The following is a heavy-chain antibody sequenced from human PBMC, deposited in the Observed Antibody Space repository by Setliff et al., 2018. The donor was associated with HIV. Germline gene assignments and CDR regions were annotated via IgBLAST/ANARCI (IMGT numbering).Heavy chain of an antibody. Sequence: KTSETLSLTCTVSGIPMRNQYWSWVRQTPGKGLEWIGYIYYTGTNNYSPSLKSRVTMSIDTSRNQFYLSLSSVTAADTAVYYCARAPAADDWGQGTLVTVSS. V-gene: IGHV4-59*11. D-gene: IGHD2-2*01. CDR3: ARAPAADD. J-gene: IGHJ4*02. CDR1: GIPMRNQY. CDR2: IYYTGTN.